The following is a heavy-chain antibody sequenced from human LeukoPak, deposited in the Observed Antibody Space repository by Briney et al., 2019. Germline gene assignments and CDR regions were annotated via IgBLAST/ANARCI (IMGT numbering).Heavy chain of an antibody. V-gene: IGHV3-30-3*01. CDR2: ISYDGSNK. J-gene: IGHJ4*02. D-gene: IGHD5-18*01. CDR3: AREAPAMVPYFGY. Sequence: VISYDGSNKYYADSVKGRFTISRDNSKNTLYLQMNSLRAEDTAVYYCAREAPAMVPYFGYWGQGTLVTVSS.